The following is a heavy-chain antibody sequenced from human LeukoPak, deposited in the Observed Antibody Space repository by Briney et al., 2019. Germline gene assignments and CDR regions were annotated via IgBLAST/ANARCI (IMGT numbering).Heavy chain of an antibody. Sequence: GRSLRLSCAASGFTFSSYAMHWVRQAPGKGLEWVAVISYDGSNKYYADSVKGRFTISRDNSKNTLYLQMNSLRAEDTAVYYCARSSGYYLDFDSWGQGTLVTVSS. V-gene: IGHV3-30-3*01. CDR3: ARSSGYYLDFDS. CDR1: GFTFSSYA. J-gene: IGHJ4*02. D-gene: IGHD3-22*01. CDR2: ISYDGSNK.